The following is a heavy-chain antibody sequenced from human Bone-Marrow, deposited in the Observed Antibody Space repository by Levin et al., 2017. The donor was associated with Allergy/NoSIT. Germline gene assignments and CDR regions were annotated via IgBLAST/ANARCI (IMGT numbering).Heavy chain of an antibody. J-gene: IGHJ4*02. CDR1: HGSFTGHY. CDR2: ISQSGST. CDR3: ARGPITLGRPYDY. Sequence: SQTFSLTCAVNHGSFTGHYWAWIRQAPGKGLEWIGEISQSGSTNYNPSLRSRLTTSVDSSKMQFSLNLTAVTVADTATYYCARGPITLGRPYDYWGQGILVTVSS. V-gene: IGHV4-34*01. D-gene: IGHD3-16*01.